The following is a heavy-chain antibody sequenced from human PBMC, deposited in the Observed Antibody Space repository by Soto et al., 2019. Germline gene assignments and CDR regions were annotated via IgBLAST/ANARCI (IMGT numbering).Heavy chain of an antibody. D-gene: IGHD6-6*01. V-gene: IGHV6-1*01. J-gene: IGHJ6*02. CDR2: TYYRSKWNY. Sequence: SQTLSLTCAISGDSVSANNAAWNWIRQSPSRGLEWLGRTYYRSKWNYDYAESVKSRLTITPDTSNNQFSLQLNSVSPEDAAVYYCVRQPLANLALYGMDVWGQGTTVTVSS. CDR3: VRQPLANLALYGMDV. CDR1: GDSVSANNAA.